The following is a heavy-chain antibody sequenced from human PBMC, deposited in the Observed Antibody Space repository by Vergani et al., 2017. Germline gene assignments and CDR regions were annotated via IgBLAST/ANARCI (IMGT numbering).Heavy chain of an antibody. J-gene: IGHJ4*02. Sequence: QITLKESGPTLVKPTQTLTLTCAFSGFSLTTYGMRLSWIRQPPGKALEWLARIDWDAETYYRTSMSTRLTISKDTFKNQVALTMTNMDTVDTATYYCARTLSFRRGYDPDDWGQGTLVTGTS. CDR3: ARTLSFRRGYDPDD. V-gene: IGHV2-70*04. CDR1: GFSLTTYGMR. D-gene: IGHD3-3*01. CDR2: IDWDAET.